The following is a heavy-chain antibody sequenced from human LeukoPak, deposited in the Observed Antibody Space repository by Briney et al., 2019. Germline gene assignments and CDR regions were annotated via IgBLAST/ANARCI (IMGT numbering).Heavy chain of an antibody. CDR2: ISYDGSNK. Sequence: QPGRSLRLSCAASGFTFSSYAMHWVRQAPGKRLEWVAVISYDGSNKYYADSVKGRFTISRDNSEDTLYLQMNSLRAEDTAVYYCARDTDYYDSSYYFDYWGQGTLVTVSS. CDR3: ARDTDYYDSSYYFDY. V-gene: IGHV3-30-3*01. J-gene: IGHJ4*02. CDR1: GFTFSSYA. D-gene: IGHD3-22*01.